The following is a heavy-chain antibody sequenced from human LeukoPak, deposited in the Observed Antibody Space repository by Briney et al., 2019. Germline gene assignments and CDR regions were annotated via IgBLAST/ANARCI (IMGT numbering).Heavy chain of an antibody. CDR1: GGSISSYC. V-gene: IGHV4-59*01. Sequence: SETLSLTCTVSGGSISSYCWSWIRQPPGKGLEWIGYIYYSGSTNYNPSLKSRVTISVDTSKNQFSLKLSSVTAADTAVYYCAREKKGIDYWGQGTLVTVSS. CDR2: IYYSGST. J-gene: IGHJ4*02. CDR3: AREKKGIDY.